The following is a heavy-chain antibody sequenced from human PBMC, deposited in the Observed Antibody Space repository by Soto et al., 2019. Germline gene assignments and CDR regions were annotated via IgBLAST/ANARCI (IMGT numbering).Heavy chain of an antibody. CDR3: AGRSYDSGSYNFDY. CDR1: GFTFSNYA. V-gene: IGHV3-23*01. D-gene: IGHD3-10*01. J-gene: IGHJ4*02. CDR2: IGGNGGST. Sequence: GGSLRLSCAASGFTFSNYAMNWVRQAPGKGLEWVSSIGGNGGSTHYADSVKGRFTISRDNSKNTLYLQMNSLRGEDTAVYYCAGRSYDSGSYNFDYWGQGTLVTVSS.